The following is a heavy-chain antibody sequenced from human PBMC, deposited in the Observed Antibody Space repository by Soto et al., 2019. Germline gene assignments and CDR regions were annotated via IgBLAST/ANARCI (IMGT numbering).Heavy chain of an antibody. Sequence: SETLSLTCTVYGGSVSGYYWCWIRQPPGKGLEWIGEFNHSGSTNYNPSLKSRVTISVDTSKNPLYLKLSSVTAADTAVYYCARGAKLRFLEWLTNNWFDLWGQGTLVTVSS. V-gene: IGHV4-34*01. CDR1: GGSVSGYY. CDR2: FNHSGST. CDR3: ARGAKLRFLEWLTNNWFDL. D-gene: IGHD3-3*01. J-gene: IGHJ5*02.